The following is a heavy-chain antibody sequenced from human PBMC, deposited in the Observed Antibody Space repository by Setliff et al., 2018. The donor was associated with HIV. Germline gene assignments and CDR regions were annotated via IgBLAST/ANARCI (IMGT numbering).Heavy chain of an antibody. CDR1: GFTFSSYW. V-gene: IGHV3-7*03. CDR2: IKQDGSEK. D-gene: IGHD2-21*02. Sequence: GGSLRLSCEASGFTFSSYWMSWVRQAPGKGLEWVANIKQDGSEKYYVDSVKGRFTISRDNAKNSLYLQMNSLRAEDTAVYYCARCGGDCMLFDYWGQGTLVTVSS. CDR3: ARCGGDCMLFDY. J-gene: IGHJ4*02.